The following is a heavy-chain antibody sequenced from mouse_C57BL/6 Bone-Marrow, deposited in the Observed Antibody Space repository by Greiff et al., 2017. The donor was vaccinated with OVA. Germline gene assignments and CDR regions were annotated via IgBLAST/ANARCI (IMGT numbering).Heavy chain of an antibody. J-gene: IGHJ4*01. Sequence: VKLMESGAELARPGASVKLSCKASGYTFTSYGISWVKQRTGQGLEWIGEIYPRSGNTYYNEKFKGKATLTADKSSSTAYMELRSLTSEDSAVYFCPHYYYGSEDAMDYWGQGTSVTVSS. CDR3: PHYYYGSEDAMDY. CDR1: GYTFTSYG. V-gene: IGHV1-81*01. CDR2: IYPRSGNT. D-gene: IGHD1-1*01.